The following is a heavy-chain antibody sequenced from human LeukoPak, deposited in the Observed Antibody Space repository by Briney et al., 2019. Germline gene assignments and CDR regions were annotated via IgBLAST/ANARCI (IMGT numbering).Heavy chain of an antibody. CDR2: ICSDGSNT. D-gene: IGHD4-11*01. CDR3: TRDSKYVMDV. Sequence: GGSLRFSCAASGFTFSAYWMHWVRQAPGKGLVWVSRICSDGSNTIYADSVKGRFTISRDNAKNTLYLQMNSLTAEDTAIYYCTRDSKYVMDVWGQGTTVTVSS. CDR1: GFTFSAYW. J-gene: IGHJ6*02. V-gene: IGHV3-74*01.